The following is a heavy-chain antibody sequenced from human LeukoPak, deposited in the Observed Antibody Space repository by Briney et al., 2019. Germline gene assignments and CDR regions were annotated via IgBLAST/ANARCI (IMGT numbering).Heavy chain of an antibody. CDR3: ASLNYYDSSGYEGGY. D-gene: IGHD3-22*01. CDR1: GGSISSGGYY. CDR2: IYYSGST. Sequence: SSETLSLTCTVSGGSISSGGYYWSWIRQHPGKGLEWIGYIYYSGSTYYNPSLKSRVTISVDTSKNQFSLKLSSVTAADTAVYYCASLNYYDSSGYEGGYWGQGTLVTVSS. J-gene: IGHJ4*02. V-gene: IGHV4-31*03.